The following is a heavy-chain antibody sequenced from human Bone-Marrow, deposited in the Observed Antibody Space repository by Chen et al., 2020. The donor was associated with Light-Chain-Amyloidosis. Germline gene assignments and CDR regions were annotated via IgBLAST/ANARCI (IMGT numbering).Heavy chain of an antibody. CDR1: GFTFGDYG. D-gene: IGHD2-15*01. Sequence: VQLVESGGGVVQPGRSLRLSCTTFGFTFGDYGLTWVRQAPGKGLEWVGFISSKPYGETLHYAASLRGRVNISRDDSKAIAYLEMSSLKVEDTAVYYCARTGCSGDNCQPLLADFWGQGSLVTVSS. CDR3: ARTGCSGDNCQPLLADF. CDR2: ISSKPYGETL. V-gene: IGHV3-49*04. J-gene: IGHJ4*02.